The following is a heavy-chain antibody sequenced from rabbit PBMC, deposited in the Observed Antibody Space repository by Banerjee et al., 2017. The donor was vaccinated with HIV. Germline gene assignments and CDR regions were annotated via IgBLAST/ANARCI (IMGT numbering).Heavy chain of an antibody. J-gene: IGHJ4*01. CDR1: GFTLSSYW. D-gene: IGHD4-1*01. V-gene: IGHV1S45*01. CDR3: ARDLAGVIGWNFNL. CDR2: IYAGSSGST. Sequence: QEQLEESGGGLVKPEGSLTLTCTASGFTLSSYWMYWVRQTPGKGLEWIACIYAGSSGSTWYASWAKGRFTISKTSSTTVTLQMTSLTAADTASYFCARDLAGVIGWNFNLWGQGTLVTVS.